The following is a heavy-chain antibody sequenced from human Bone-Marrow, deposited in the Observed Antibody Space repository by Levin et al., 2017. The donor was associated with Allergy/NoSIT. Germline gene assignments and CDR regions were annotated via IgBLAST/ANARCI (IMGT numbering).Heavy chain of an antibody. CDR2: IYANGNT. D-gene: IGHD7-27*01. CDR3: VQEELGREH. V-gene: IGHV3-53*01. J-gene: IGHJ4*02. CDR1: GSTISTNY. Sequence: TGGSLRLSCTASGSTISTNYWSWVRQAPGKGLQWVSMIYANGNTYYTDSLKGRLFISRDTSKNTLFLQMNSLRADDTAVYYCVQEELGREHWSQGTPVTVTS.